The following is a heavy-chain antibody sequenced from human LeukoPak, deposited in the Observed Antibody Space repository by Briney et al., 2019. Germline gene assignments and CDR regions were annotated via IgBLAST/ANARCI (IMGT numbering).Heavy chain of an antibody. D-gene: IGHD3-22*01. CDR1: GFTFSSYG. CDR3: AKDRYDSSYFDY. V-gene: IGHV3-30*18. CDR2: ISYDGSNK. J-gene: IGHJ4*02. Sequence: GSLRLSCAASGFTFSSYGMHWVRQAPGEGLEWVAVISYDGSNKYYADSVKGRFTISRDNSKNTLYPQMNSLRAEDTAVYYCAKDRYDSSYFDYWGQGTLVTVSS.